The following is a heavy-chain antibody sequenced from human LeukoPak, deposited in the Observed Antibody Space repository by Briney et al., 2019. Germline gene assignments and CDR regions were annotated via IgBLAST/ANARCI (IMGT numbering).Heavy chain of an antibody. J-gene: IGHJ4*02. CDR3: ARGGNWNAGFDY. CDR1: GFTFSSYS. CDR2: IYSGGST. V-gene: IGHV3-66*01. D-gene: IGHD1-20*01. Sequence: PGGSLRLSCAASGFTFSSYSMSWVRQAPGKGLEWVSVIYSGGSTYYADSVKGRFTISRDNSKNTLYLQMNSLRAEDTAVYYCARGGNWNAGFDYWGQGTLVTVSS.